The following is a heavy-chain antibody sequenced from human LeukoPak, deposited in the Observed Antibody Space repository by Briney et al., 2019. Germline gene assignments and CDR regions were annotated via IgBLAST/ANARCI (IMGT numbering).Heavy chain of an antibody. Sequence: GGSLRLSCAASGFTFSSYAMHWVRQAPGKGLEYVSAISSNGGSTYYANSVKGRFTISRDNSKNTLYLQVGSLRAEDMAVYYCARGPHAGYYDSSGYYPPFDYWGQGTLVTVSS. CDR1: GFTFSSYA. CDR2: ISSNGGST. CDR3: ARGPHAGYYDSSGYYPPFDY. V-gene: IGHV3-64*01. J-gene: IGHJ4*02. D-gene: IGHD3-22*01.